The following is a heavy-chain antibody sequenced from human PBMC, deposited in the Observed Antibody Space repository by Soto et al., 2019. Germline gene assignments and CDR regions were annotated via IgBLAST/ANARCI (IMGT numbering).Heavy chain of an antibody. CDR2: ISYSGTT. CDR3: ATMGTPVTGLYYFDY. CDR1: GGSISSGNYY. V-gene: IGHV4-30-4*01. Sequence: QVQLQESGPGLVKPSQTLSLTCTVSGGSISSGNYYWSWIRQPPGKGLEWIGFISYSGTTHYSASLSSRVSISVDTSKNQFSLDLSSVTAADTAVYYWATMGTPVTGLYYFDYWGQGTLVTVSS. D-gene: IGHD4-17*01. J-gene: IGHJ4*02.